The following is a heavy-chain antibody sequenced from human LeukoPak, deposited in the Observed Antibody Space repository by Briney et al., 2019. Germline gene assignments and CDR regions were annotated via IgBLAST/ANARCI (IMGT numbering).Heavy chain of an antibody. D-gene: IGHD3-10*01. J-gene: IGHJ4*02. V-gene: IGHV3-30*02. CDR1: GFTFSSYG. CDR2: IRYDGSNK. Sequence: GGSLRLSCAASGFTFSSYGMHWVRQAPGKGLEWVAFIRYDGSNKYYADSVKGRFTISRDNSKNTLYLQMNSLRAEDTAVYYFAKAAAMVRGSSFDYRGQGSLVIVSS. CDR3: AKAAAMVRGSSFDY.